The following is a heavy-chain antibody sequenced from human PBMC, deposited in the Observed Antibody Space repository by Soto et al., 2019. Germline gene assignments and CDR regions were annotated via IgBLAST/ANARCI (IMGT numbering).Heavy chain of an antibody. CDR3: ARGIVVVPAALYYFDY. Sequence: SETLSLSCAVYGGSFCGYYWSWIRQPPGKGLEWIGEINHSGSTNYNPSLKSRVTISVDTSKNQFSLKLSSVTAADTAVYYCARGIVVVPAALYYFDYWGQGTLVTVSS. D-gene: IGHD2-2*01. J-gene: IGHJ4*02. CDR2: INHSGST. V-gene: IGHV4-34*01. CDR1: GGSFCGYY.